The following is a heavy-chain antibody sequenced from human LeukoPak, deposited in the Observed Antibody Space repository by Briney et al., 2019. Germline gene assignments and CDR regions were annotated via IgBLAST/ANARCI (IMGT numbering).Heavy chain of an antibody. Sequence: PSETLSLTCTVSGGSISSYYWSWIRQPPGKGLEWIGYIYYSGSTNYNPSLKSRVTISVDTSKNQFSLKLSSVTAADTAVYYCARVVCSSTSCPNWFDPWGQGTLVTVSS. D-gene: IGHD2-2*01. V-gene: IGHV4-59*01. CDR2: IYYSGST. CDR1: GGSISSYY. CDR3: ARVVCSSTSCPNWFDP. J-gene: IGHJ5*02.